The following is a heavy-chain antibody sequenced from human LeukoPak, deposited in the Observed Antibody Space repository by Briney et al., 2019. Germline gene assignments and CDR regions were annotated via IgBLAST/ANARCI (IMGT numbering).Heavy chain of an antibody. CDR2: INHSGST. CDR3: ARRVRRAYYYYGSGSYYNGWFDP. Sequence: SETLSLTCTGSGGSISSYYWSWIRQPPGKGLEWIWEINHSGSTNYNPSLKSRGTISVDTSKNQFSLTLSSVTAADTAVYYCARRVRRAYYYYGSGSYYNGWFDPWGQGTLVTVSS. CDR1: GGSISSYY. V-gene: IGHV4-34*01. J-gene: IGHJ5*02. D-gene: IGHD3-10*01.